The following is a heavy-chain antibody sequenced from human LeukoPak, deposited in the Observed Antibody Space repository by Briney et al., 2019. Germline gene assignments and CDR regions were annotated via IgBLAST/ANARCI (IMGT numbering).Heavy chain of an antibody. CDR3: AKDASSVWYFSYFDF. D-gene: IGHD6-19*01. Sequence: GGSLRLSCAASGFIFRSYGMHWVRQAPGKGLEGVAFIQSDGTNKYYTDSVKGRFTASRDNSKNTLYLQMDSLRPEDTAVYYCAKDASSVWYFSYFDFWGQGTLVTVPS. CDR1: GFIFRSYG. V-gene: IGHV3-30*02. CDR2: IQSDGTNK. J-gene: IGHJ4*02.